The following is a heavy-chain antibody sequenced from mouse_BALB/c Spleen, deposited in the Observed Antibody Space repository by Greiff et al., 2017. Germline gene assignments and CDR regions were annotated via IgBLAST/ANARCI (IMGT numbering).Heavy chain of an antibody. CDR1: GFTFSSYA. Sequence: LMESGGGLVKPGGSLKLSCAASGFTFSSYAMSWVRQTPEKRLEWVASISSGGSTYYPDSVKGRFTISRDNARNILYLQMSSLRSEDTAMYYCARGSDGPYYFDYWGQGTTLTVSS. J-gene: IGHJ2*01. CDR3: ARGSDGPYYFDY. V-gene: IGHV5-6-5*01. D-gene: IGHD2-3*01. CDR2: ISSGGST.